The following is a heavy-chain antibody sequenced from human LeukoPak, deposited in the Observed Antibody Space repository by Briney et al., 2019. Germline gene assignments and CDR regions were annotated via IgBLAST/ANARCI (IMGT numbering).Heavy chain of an antibody. CDR3: ARASYSGSYFLSVDWFDP. CDR1: GGTFSSYA. Sequence: ASVKVSCKASGGTFSSYAISWVRQAPGQGLEWMGGIIPIFGTANYAQKFQGRVTITTDESTSTAYMEPSSLRSEDTAVYYCARASYSGSYFLSVDWFDPWGQGTLVTVSS. D-gene: IGHD1-26*01. CDR2: IIPIFGTA. V-gene: IGHV1-69*05. J-gene: IGHJ5*02.